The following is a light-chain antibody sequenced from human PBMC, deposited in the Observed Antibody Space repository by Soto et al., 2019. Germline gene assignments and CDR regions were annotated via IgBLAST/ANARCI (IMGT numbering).Light chain of an antibody. CDR1: QSVSNNY. CDR3: QQYGSSPPHT. CDR2: GSS. Sequence: EVVLTQSPGTLSLSPGERATVSCRASQSVSNNYVAWYQQKPGQAPRRLIFGSSDRATGIPDRFSGSGSGTDFTLTISRLEPEDFAVYFCQQYGSSPPHTFGQGTNLEIK. J-gene: IGKJ2*01. V-gene: IGKV3-20*01.